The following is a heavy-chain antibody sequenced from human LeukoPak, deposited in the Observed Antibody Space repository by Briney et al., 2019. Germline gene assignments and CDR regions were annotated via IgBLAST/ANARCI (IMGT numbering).Heavy chain of an antibody. CDR1: GFTFSDYW. D-gene: IGHD1-26*01. J-gene: IGHJ4*02. V-gene: IGHV3-7*01. CDR2: VGRDGSEK. CDR3: AKVGTWELQRVFEN. Sequence: GRSLRLFCAASGFTFSDYWMTWVRQVPGKGLEWVANVGRDGSEKNYVDSVEGRFTISRDNAKKSLDLEMNSLRVEDTALYYCAKVGTWELQRVFENWGQGTLVTVSS.